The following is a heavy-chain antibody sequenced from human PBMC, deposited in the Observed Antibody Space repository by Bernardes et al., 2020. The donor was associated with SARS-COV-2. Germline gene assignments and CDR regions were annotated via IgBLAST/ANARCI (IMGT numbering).Heavy chain of an antibody. D-gene: IGHD7-27*01. CDR2: IKQDGSEK. CDR3: ARENWD. V-gene: IGHV3-7*01. CDR1: GFTFDIFW. J-gene: IGHJ4*02. Sequence: LRLSCAASGFTFDIFWMSWVRQAPGKGLEWVANIKQDGSEKYYVDSVKGRFTISRDNAKNSLYLQMNSLRVDDTAVYYCARENWDWGQGTLVTVSS.